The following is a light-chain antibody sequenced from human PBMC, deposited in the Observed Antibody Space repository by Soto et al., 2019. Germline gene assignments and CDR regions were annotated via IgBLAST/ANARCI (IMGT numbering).Light chain of an antibody. J-gene: IGKJ3*01. CDR2: DAS. CDR1: QDISNY. CDR3: QQDDNLPPT. Sequence: DIQMTQSPSSLSASVGERVTITCQASQDISNYLNWYQQKPGKAPKLLIYDASNLETGVPSRFSGSGSGTDFTFTISSLQPEDIATYYCQQDDNLPPTFGPGTKVDIK. V-gene: IGKV1-33*01.